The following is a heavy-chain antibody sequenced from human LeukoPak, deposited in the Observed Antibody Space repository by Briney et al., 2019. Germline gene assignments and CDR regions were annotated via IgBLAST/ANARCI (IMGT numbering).Heavy chain of an antibody. CDR2: IYYSGST. CDR3: ARRLTQYDCFDP. CDR1: GGSISSSSYY. Sequence: KTSETLSLTCTVSGGSISSSSYYWGWIRQPPGKGLEWIGSIYYSGSTYYNPSLKSRVTISVDTSKNQFSLKLSSVTPEDTAVYYCARRLTQYDCFDPWGQGILVTVSS. J-gene: IGHJ5*02. D-gene: IGHD2-2*01. V-gene: IGHV4-39*01.